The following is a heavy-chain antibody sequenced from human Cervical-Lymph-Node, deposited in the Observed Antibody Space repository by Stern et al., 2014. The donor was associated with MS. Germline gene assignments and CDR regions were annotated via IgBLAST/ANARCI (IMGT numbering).Heavy chain of an antibody. J-gene: IGHJ2*01. Sequence: VQLVESGPGLVKPSETLSLTCTVSRYSINSDYYWGWIRQPPGKGLEWIGSIYHSGSTYYNSSLKSRVTTSVDTSKNQFPLKMSSVTAADTAVYYCARARAIAVAFDLWGRGTLVTVSS. CDR1: RYSINSDYY. CDR2: IYHSGST. D-gene: IGHD6-19*01. CDR3: ARARAIAVAFDL. V-gene: IGHV4-38-2*02.